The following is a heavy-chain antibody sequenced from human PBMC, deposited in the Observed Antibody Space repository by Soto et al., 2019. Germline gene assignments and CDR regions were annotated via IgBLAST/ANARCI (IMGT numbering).Heavy chain of an antibody. D-gene: IGHD3-10*01. CDR3: ARDRIIGSGSCDN. CDR1: GFTFSSYW. V-gene: IGHV3-74*01. J-gene: IGHJ4*02. Sequence: EVQLVESGGGLLQPGGSLRLSCAASGFTFSSYWMHWVRQDPGKGLVWVSRIRSDGIDTNYADSVKGRFTISRDNAKNTLYLHMNSLRAEDTAVYYCARDRIIGSGSCDNWGQGTLVTVSS. CDR2: IRSDGIDT.